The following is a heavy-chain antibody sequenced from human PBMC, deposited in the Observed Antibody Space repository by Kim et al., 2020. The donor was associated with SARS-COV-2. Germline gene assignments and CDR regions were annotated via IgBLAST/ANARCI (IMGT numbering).Heavy chain of an antibody. CDR2: IYYSGST. D-gene: IGHD3-22*01. J-gene: IGHJ3*02. Sequence: SETLSLTCTVSGGSISSSSYYWGWIRQPPGKGLEWIGSIYYSGSTYYNPSLKSRVTISVDTSKNQFSLKLSSVTAADTAVYYCARPNMIVVAYSAFDIWGQGTMVTVSS. CDR1: GGSISSSSYY. V-gene: IGHV4-39*01. CDR3: ARPNMIVVAYSAFDI.